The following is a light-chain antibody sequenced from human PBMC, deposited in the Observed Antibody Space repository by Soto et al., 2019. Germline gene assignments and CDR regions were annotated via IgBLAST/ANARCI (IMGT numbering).Light chain of an antibody. V-gene: IGKV3-20*01. Sequence: EIVLTQSPGTLSLSPGERATLSCRASQSVSNTFLAWYQHKPGQAPRLLIYGASRRATGIPDRFTGGGSGTDFTLTINGLEPEDFAVYYCQQYGSSPTTFGPGSKGDI. CDR2: GAS. CDR1: QSVSNTF. CDR3: QQYGSSPTT. J-gene: IGKJ3*01.